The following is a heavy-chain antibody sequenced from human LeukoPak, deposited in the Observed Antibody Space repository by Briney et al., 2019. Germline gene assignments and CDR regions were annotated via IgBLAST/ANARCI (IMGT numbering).Heavy chain of an antibody. V-gene: IGHV1-18*01. CDR3: ARDWRGYSGYNY. J-gene: IGHJ4*02. Sequence: PSVKVSCKASGYTFTSYGISWVRQAPGQGLVWMGWISAYNGNTNYAQKLQGRVTMTTDTSTSTAYMELRSLRSDDTAVYYCARDWRGYSGYNYWGQGTLVTVSS. D-gene: IGHD5-12*01. CDR1: GYTFTSYG. CDR2: ISAYNGNT.